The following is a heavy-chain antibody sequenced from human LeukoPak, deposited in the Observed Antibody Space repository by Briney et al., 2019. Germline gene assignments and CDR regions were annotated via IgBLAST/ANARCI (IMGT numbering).Heavy chain of an antibody. J-gene: IGHJ4*02. V-gene: IGHV3-23*01. D-gene: IGHD3-10*01. Sequence: PGGSLRLSCAASGFTFSSYAMSWVRQAPGKGLEWVSAISGSGGSTYYADSVKGRFTISRDNSKNTLYLQMNSLRAEDTAVYYCAKDLYYYGSGSYPAEYWGQGTLVTVSS. CDR2: ISGSGGST. CDR1: GFTFSSYA. CDR3: AKDLYYYGSGSYPAEY.